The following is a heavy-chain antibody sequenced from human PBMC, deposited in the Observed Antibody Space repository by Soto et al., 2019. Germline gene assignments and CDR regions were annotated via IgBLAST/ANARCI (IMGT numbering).Heavy chain of an antibody. D-gene: IGHD6-6*01. CDR1: GFTVSSNY. CDR2: IYSGGST. V-gene: IGHV3-53*01. J-gene: IGHJ4*02. Sequence: GGSLRLSCAASGFTVSSNYMSWVRQAPGKGLEWVSVIYSGGSTYYADSVKGRFTISRGNSKNTLYLQMNSLRAEDTAVYYCARVEVEYSSSSQDYWGQGTLVTVSS. CDR3: ARVEVEYSSSSQDY.